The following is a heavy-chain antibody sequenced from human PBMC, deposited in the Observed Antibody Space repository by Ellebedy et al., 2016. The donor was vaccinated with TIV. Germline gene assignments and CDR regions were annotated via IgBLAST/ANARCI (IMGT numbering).Heavy chain of an antibody. CDR2: INHSGNT. CDR1: GGSFSGYY. CDR3: ARKPGLWRSIAARGFDY. V-gene: IGHV4-34*01. D-gene: IGHD6-6*01. Sequence: SETLSLTCAVYGGSFSGYYWSWIRQPPGRGLEWIGEINHSGNTNYNPSLKSRVTISVDTSKNHFSLEVHSVTAADTALYYCARKPGLWRSIAARGFDYWGQGTLVTVSS. J-gene: IGHJ4*02.